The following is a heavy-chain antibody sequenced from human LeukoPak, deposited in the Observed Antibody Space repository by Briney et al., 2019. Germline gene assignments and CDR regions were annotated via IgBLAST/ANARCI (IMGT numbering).Heavy chain of an antibody. CDR1: GFTFSSYA. J-gene: IGHJ6*02. V-gene: IGHV3-23*01. CDR2: ISGSGGST. Sequence: GGSLRLSCAASGFTFSSYAMSWVRQAPGKGLEWVSAISGSGGSTYYADSVKGRFTISRDNSKNTLYLQMNSLRAEDTAVYYCAKLERWLQTYSYYGMDVWGQGTTVTVSS. CDR3: AKLERWLQTYSYYGMDV. D-gene: IGHD5-24*01.